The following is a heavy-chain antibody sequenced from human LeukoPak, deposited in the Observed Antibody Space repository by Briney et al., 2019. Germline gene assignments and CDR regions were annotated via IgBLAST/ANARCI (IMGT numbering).Heavy chain of an antibody. CDR2: ISYDGSNK. J-gene: IGHJ6*02. CDR3: ARDFQARGVSDGYYYYGMDV. Sequence: GRSLRLSCAASGFTFCSYAMHWVRQAPGKGLGWVAVISYDGSNKYYADSVKGRFTISRDNSKNTLYLQMNSLRAEDTAVYYCARDFQARGVSDGYYYYGMDVWGQGTTVTVSS. V-gene: IGHV3-30-3*01. D-gene: IGHD3-10*01. CDR1: GFTFCSYA.